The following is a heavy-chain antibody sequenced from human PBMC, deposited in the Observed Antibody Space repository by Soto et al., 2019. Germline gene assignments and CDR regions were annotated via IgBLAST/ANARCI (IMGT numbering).Heavy chain of an antibody. Sequence: SETLSLTCTVSGGSISSNIYYWGWIRQPPGKGLEWIGNIHYSGSTYYDSSLKSRVTISVDTSKNQFSLKLSSVTAADTAVYYCARDLRSSRDYDILTGYYYYYYGMDVWGQGTTVTVSS. D-gene: IGHD3-9*01. J-gene: IGHJ6*02. CDR1: GGSISSNIYY. CDR2: IHYSGST. CDR3: ARDLRSSRDYDILTGYYYYYYGMDV. V-gene: IGHV4-39*07.